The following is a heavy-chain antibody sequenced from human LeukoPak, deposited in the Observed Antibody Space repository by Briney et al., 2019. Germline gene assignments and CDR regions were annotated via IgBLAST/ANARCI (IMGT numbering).Heavy chain of an antibody. Sequence: ASVKVSCKASGGTFSSYAISWVRQAPGQGLEWMGGIIPIFGTANYAQKFQGRVTITTDESTSTAYMELSSLRSEDTAVYYCARAALGYCSSTSCSLNYYYMDVWGKGTTVTVSS. J-gene: IGHJ6*03. CDR2: IIPIFGTA. D-gene: IGHD2-2*01. CDR3: ARAALGYCSSTSCSLNYYYMDV. CDR1: GGTFSSYA. V-gene: IGHV1-69*05.